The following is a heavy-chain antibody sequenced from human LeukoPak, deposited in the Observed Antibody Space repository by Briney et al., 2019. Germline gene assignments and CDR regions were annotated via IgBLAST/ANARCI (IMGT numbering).Heavy chain of an antibody. V-gene: IGHV3-23*01. J-gene: IGHJ6*02. CDR3: AKGGGDYLIFYGMDV. CDR2: ISESGGST. D-gene: IGHD4-17*01. CDR1: GFTFSNYA. Sequence: PGGSLRLSCAASGFTFSNYAMSWVRQAPGKGLEWVSAISESGGSTYYADSVKGRFTISRDNSKNTLYLQMNSLRAEDTAVYYCAKGGGDYLIFYGMDVWGQGTTVTVSS.